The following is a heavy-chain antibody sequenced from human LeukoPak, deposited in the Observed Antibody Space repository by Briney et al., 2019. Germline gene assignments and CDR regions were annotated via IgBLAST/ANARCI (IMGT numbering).Heavy chain of an antibody. V-gene: IGHV3-48*03. Sequence: GGSLRLSCAASGFTLSSYEMNWVRQAPGKGLEWVSYISSSGSTIYYADSVKGRFTISRDNAKNSLYLQMNSLRAEDTAVYYCAREGIAVAGTDYYYYMDVWGKGTTVTVSS. CDR2: ISSSGSTI. J-gene: IGHJ6*03. CDR3: AREGIAVAGTDYYYYMDV. CDR1: GFTLSSYE. D-gene: IGHD6-19*01.